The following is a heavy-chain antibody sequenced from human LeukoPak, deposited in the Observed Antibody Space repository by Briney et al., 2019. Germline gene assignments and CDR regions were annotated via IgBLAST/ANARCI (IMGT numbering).Heavy chain of an antibody. V-gene: IGHV3-15*01. CDR1: GFTFNNAW. CDR3: TTDRGSGWPFDY. D-gene: IGHD6-19*01. CDR2: IKSKTDGGTT. Sequence: GGSLRLSCAASGFTFNNAWMSWVRQAPGKGLEWVGRIKSKTDGGTTDYAAPVKGRFTISRDDSNNTLSLQMNSLKTEDTAVYYCTTDRGSGWPFDYWGQGTLVTVSS. J-gene: IGHJ4*02.